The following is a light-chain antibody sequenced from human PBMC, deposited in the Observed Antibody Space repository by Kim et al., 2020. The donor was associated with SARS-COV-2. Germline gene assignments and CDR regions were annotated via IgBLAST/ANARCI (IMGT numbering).Light chain of an antibody. Sequence: GQSSTISCIGSSSDIGDSKHGCWYQQHPGKAPKLIIYDITNRPSGLSSRFSGSKSGNTASLTISGLQGEDEAVYYCSSYTTSGTLVFGGGTKVTVL. CDR2: DIT. V-gene: IGLV2-14*03. CDR3: SSYTTSGTLV. J-gene: IGLJ2*01. CDR1: SSDIGDSKH.